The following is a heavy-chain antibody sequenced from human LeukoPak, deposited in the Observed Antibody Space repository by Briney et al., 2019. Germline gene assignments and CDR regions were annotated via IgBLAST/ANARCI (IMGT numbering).Heavy chain of an antibody. CDR2: IYHSGST. CDR1: GGSISSSNW. D-gene: IGHD1-1*01. CDR3: ARVALERLLTRYYYYMDV. V-gene: IGHV4-4*02. J-gene: IGHJ6*03. Sequence: PSGTLSLTCAVSGGSISSSNWWSWVRQPPGKGLEWIGEIYHSGSTNYNPSLKSRVTISVDKSKNQFSLKLSSVTAADTAVYYCARVALERLLTRYYYYMDVWGKGTTVTISS.